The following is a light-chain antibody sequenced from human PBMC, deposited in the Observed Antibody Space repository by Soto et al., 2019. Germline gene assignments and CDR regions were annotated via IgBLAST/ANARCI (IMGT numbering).Light chain of an antibody. Sequence: DIQLTQSPSTLSASLEDRVTISCRASQAMNTYIAWYQQRPGAAPKLLVYGASTLYTGVPSRFSGSESGAVFTLTISSLQPEDFATYYCQQLHSYPITFGQGTRLEIK. J-gene: IGKJ5*01. V-gene: IGKV1-9*01. CDR3: QQLHSYPIT. CDR2: GAS. CDR1: QAMNTY.